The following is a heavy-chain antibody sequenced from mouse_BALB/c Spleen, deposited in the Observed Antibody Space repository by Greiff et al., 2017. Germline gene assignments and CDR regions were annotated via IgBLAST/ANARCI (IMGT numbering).Heavy chain of an antibody. V-gene: IGHV2-9*02. J-gene: IGHJ4*01. CDR1: GFSLTSYG. CDR2: IWAGGST. Sequence: VQGVESGPGLVAPSQSLSITCTVSGFSLTSYGVHWVRQPPGKGLEWLGVIWAGGSTNYNSALMSRLSISKDNSKSQVFLKMNSLQTDDTAMYYCARDRAEDYDAMDYWGQGTSVTVSS. CDR3: ARDRAEDYDAMDY. D-gene: IGHD3-3*01.